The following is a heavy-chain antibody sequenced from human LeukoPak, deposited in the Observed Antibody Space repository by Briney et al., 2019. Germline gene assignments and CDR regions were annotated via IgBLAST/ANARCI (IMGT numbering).Heavy chain of an antibody. CDR1: GFTFSSYG. V-gene: IGHV3-30*18. J-gene: IGHJ4*02. Sequence: GGSLRLSCAASGFTFSSYGMHWVRQAPGKGLEWVAVISYDGSNKYYADSVKGRFTISRDNSKNMLYLQMNSLRAEDTAVYYCAKGDYILTGYYSGLKAFDYWGQGTLVTVSS. D-gene: IGHD3-9*01. CDR3: AKGDYILTGYYSGLKAFDY. CDR2: ISYDGSNK.